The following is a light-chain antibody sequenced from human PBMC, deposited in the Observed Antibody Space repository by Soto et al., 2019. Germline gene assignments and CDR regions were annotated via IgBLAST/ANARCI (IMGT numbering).Light chain of an antibody. CDR1: QDIDTW. CDR3: QHSKGFPLT. Sequence: DILMTQSPPSVSASVGDRVTITCRASQDIDTWLAWYQQKPGRGPKLLIHTASTLHSGVPSRFSGRKSGTDFTLTISSLQPEDSASYYCQHSKGFPLTFDGGTKVEV. V-gene: IGKV1-12*01. CDR2: TAS. J-gene: IGKJ4*01.